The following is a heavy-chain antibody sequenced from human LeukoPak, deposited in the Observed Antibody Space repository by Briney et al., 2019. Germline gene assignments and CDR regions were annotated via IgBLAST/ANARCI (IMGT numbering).Heavy chain of an antibody. J-gene: IGHJ4*02. CDR2: ITGNGGST. Sequence: GGSLRLSCAASGFTFSTYAINWVRQVPGKGLEWVSSITGNGGSTYLADPVKGRFTISRDNSRSTLYLQMNSLRAEDTAVYYCAKATLGSCSGARCYPFDYWGQGTLVTVSS. V-gene: IGHV3-23*01. CDR3: AKATLGSCSGARCYPFDY. CDR1: GFTFSTYA. D-gene: IGHD2-15*01.